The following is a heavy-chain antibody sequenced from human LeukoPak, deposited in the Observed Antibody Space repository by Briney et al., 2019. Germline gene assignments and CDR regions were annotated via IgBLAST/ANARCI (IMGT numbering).Heavy chain of an antibody. CDR3: ARDRGELEREGSFDY. CDR2: ISSSSSYI. CDR1: GFTFSSYS. V-gene: IGHV3-21*01. Sequence: GGSVRLSCAASGFTFSSYSMNWVRQAPGKGLEWVSSISSSSSYIYYADSVKGRFTISRDNAKNSLYLQMNSLRAEDTAVYYCARDRGELEREGSFDYWGQGTPVTVSS. D-gene: IGHD1-1*01. J-gene: IGHJ4*02.